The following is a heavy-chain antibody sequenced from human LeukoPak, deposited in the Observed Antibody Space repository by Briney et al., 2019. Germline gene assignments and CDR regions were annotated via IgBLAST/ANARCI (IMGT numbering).Heavy chain of an antibody. V-gene: IGHV3-7*01. Sequence: GGSLRLSCAASGFTFSSYWMSWVRQAPGKGLEWVANIKQDGSEEHYVDCVKGRFTISRDNAKNSLYLQTNSLRAEDTAVYFCATNHWNYFDYWGQGTLATVSS. CDR1: GFTFSSYW. J-gene: IGHJ4*02. D-gene: IGHD1-14*01. CDR2: IKQDGSEE. CDR3: ATNHWNYFDY.